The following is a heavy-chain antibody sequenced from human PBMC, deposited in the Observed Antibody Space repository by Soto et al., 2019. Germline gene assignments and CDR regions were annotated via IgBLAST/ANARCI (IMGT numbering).Heavy chain of an antibody. Sequence: PGGALRLSCAASAFNFRDYWMSWVRQAPGKGLEWVAKINEDGSEKYYVDSVKGRFTISRGNAKNSLYLQMNSLTVEDTAMYYCARASSSTSGAIDYWGQGTLVTVSS. J-gene: IGHJ4*02. V-gene: IGHV3-7*04. CDR3: ARASSSTSGAIDY. D-gene: IGHD2-2*01. CDR1: AFNFRDYW. CDR2: INEDGSEK.